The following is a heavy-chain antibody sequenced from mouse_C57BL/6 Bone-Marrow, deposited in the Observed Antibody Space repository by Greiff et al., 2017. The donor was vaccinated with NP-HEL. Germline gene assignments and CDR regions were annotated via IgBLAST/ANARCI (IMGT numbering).Heavy chain of an antibody. J-gene: IGHJ3*01. D-gene: IGHD1-1*01. Sequence: EVKLVESGPGLVKPSQSLSLTCSVTGYSIISGYYWNWLRQVPGNKLEWMAYISYDGSNKYKPSLKNRISIPRDISKNQFFLKLTSVTTEDTATYYCAREGGYYVSPLAYWGQGTLVTVSA. V-gene: IGHV3-6*01. CDR3: AREGGYYVSPLAY. CDR1: GYSIISGYY. CDR2: ISYDGSN.